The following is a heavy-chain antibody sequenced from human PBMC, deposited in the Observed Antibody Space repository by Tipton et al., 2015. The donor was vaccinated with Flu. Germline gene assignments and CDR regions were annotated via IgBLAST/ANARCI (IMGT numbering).Heavy chain of an antibody. CDR2: INHSGST. V-gene: IGHV4-34*01. CDR1: GGSFSGYY. CDR3: ARQVGQQLVLD. J-gene: IGHJ4*02. D-gene: IGHD6-13*01. Sequence: TLSLTCAVYGGSFSGYYWSWIRQPPGKGLEWIGEINHSGSTYYNPSLKSRVTTSVDTSKNQFSLKLSSVTAADTAVYYCARQVGQQLVLDWGQGTLVTVSS.